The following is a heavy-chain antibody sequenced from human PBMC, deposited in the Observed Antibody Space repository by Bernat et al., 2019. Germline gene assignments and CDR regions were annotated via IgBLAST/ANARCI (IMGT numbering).Heavy chain of an antibody. CDR3: ATQGWKS. J-gene: IGHJ6*04. V-gene: IGHV4-34*01. CDR2: IYYSGST. D-gene: IGHD1-1*01. CDR1: GGSFSGYY. Sequence: QVQLQQWGAGLLKPSETLSLTCAVYGGSFSGYYWSWLRQPPGKGLEWIGSIYYSGSTYYNPPLKSRVTISVDTSKNQFSLKLSSVTAADTAVYYCATQGWKSWGKGTTVTVSS.